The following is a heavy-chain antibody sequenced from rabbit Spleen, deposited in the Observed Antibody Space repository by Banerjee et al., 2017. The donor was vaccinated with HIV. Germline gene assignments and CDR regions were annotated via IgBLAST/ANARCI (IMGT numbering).Heavy chain of an antibody. CDR2: INAVSGKA. CDR1: GFSFSDKDV. CDR3: ARAGYDAYGLNL. V-gene: IGHV1S40*01. Sequence: QSLEESGGGLVQPVGSLTLTCTASGFSFSDKDVMCWVRQAPGKGLEWIACINAVSGKADYATWPKGQFSSSKTASTPVTLQITILTAADTATYFCARAGYDAYGLNLWGPGTLVTDS. D-gene: IGHD2-1*01. J-gene: IGHJ4*01.